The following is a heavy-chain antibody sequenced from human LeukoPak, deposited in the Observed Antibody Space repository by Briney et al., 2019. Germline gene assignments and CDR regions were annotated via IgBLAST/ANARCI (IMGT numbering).Heavy chain of an antibody. Sequence: PGGSLRLSCAASGFTFSDYYMSWIRQAPGKGLEWVSYISSSGSTIYYADSVKGRFTISRDNAKNSLYLQMNSLRAEDTAVYYCASQECGGDCLFSGIGEDVWGKGTTVTISS. V-gene: IGHV3-11*01. CDR2: ISSSGSTI. D-gene: IGHD2-21*02. J-gene: IGHJ6*04. CDR1: GFTFSDYY. CDR3: ASQECGGDCLFSGIGEDV.